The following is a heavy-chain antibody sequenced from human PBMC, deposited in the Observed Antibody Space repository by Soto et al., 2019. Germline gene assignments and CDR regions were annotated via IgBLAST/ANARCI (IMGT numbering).Heavy chain of an antibody. CDR2: IIPILGIA. J-gene: IGHJ6*03. Sequence: GASVKVSCKASGGTFSSYTISWVRQAPGQGLEWMGRIIPILGIANYAQKFQGRVTMTRNTSISTAYMELSSLRSEDTAVYYCARGLRFLEWLPYYYYMDVWGKGTTVTVSS. CDR3: ARGLRFLEWLPYYYYMDV. D-gene: IGHD3-3*01. CDR1: GGTFSSYT. V-gene: IGHV1-69*02.